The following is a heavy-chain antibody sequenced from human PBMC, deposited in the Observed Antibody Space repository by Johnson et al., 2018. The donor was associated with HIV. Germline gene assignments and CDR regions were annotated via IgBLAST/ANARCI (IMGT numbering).Heavy chain of an antibody. D-gene: IGHD4-17*01. CDR3: ARPSVITTLTTTPWAFDI. CDR2: ISYDGNNK. J-gene: IGHJ3*02. CDR1: GFTFSSYA. V-gene: IGHV3-30*04. Sequence: QVQLVESGGGVVQPGRSLRLSCAASGFTFSSYAMHWVRQAPGKGLEWVAIISYDGNNKYYTDSVQGRFTISRDNSKNTLYLQMNSLRAEDTAIYYCARPSVITTLTTTPWAFDIWGQGTMVTVSS.